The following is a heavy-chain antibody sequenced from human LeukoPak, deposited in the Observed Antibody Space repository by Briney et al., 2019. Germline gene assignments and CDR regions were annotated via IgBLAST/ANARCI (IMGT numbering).Heavy chain of an antibody. CDR2: IDSDDGST. J-gene: IGHJ3*01. V-gene: IGHV3-74*01. CDR3: LVILTEPTSPSPDGLGV. D-gene: IGHD2-15*01. CDR1: GFTFSSYA. Sequence: GGSLRLSCAASGFTFSSYAMTWVRQAPGKGLEWVSRIDSDDGSTSYADSVRGRFTISRDNAKKTLYLQMNSLRVGDTAVYYCLVILTEPTSPSPDGLGVWGQGTMVTVSS.